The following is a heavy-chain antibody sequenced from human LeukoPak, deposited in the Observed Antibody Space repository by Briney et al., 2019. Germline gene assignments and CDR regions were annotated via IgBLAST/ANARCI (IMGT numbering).Heavy chain of an antibody. CDR2: IKQDGSEK. CDR1: GFTFSSYW. Sequence: GGSLRLSCAASGFTFSSYWMSWVRQAPGKGLEWVANIKQDGSEKYYVDSVKGRFTISRDNAKNSLYLQMNSLRAEDTAVYYCARESGDYYDSSGYDYWGQGTLVTVSS. CDR3: ARESGDYYDSSGYDY. D-gene: IGHD3-22*01. V-gene: IGHV3-7*01. J-gene: IGHJ4*02.